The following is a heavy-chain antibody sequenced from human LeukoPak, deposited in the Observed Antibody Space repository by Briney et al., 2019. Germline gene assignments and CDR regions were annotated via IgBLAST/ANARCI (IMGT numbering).Heavy chain of an antibody. V-gene: IGHV1-3*01. CDR2: INAGNGNT. CDR1: GYTFTSYA. Sequence: GASVTVSCKASGYTFTSYAMHWVRQAPGQRLEWMGWINAGNGNTKYSQKFQGRVTITRDTSASTAYMELSSLRSEDTAVYYCARDRRDCSGGSCYSAPYFDYWGQGTLVTVSS. CDR3: ARDRRDCSGGSCYSAPYFDY. J-gene: IGHJ4*02. D-gene: IGHD2-15*01.